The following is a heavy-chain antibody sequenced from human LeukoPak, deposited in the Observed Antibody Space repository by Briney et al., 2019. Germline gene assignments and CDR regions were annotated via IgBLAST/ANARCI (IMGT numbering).Heavy chain of an antibody. J-gene: IGHJ4*02. Sequence: GGPLRLSCAASGFTFSDYYMSWIRQAPGKGLEWVSYISSSGSTIYYADSVKGRFTISRDNAKNSLYLQMNSLRAEDTAVYYCARDLTMVRATTGYWGQGTLVTVSS. V-gene: IGHV3-11*01. CDR1: GFTFSDYY. CDR3: ARDLTMVRATTGY. CDR2: ISSSGSTI. D-gene: IGHD3-10*01.